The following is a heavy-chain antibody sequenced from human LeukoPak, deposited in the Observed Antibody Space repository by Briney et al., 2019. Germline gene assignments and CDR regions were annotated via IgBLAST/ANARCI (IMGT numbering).Heavy chain of an antibody. D-gene: IGHD2-15*01. J-gene: IGHJ4*02. CDR3: ARLAVLMRHGSSFYYFDY. CDR2: INPNSGGT. Sequence: ASVKVSCKASGSTFTDFYIHWVRQAPGQGLEWMGWINPNSGGTNCAQKFQGRVTMTRDTSISTASIELSRLRSDDTGVDDCARLAVLMRHGSSFYYFDYWGQGALVTVSS. CDR1: GSTFTDFY. V-gene: IGHV1-2*02.